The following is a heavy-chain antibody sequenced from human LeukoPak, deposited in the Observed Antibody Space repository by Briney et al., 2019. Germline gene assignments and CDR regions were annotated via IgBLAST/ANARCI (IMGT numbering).Heavy chain of an antibody. CDR1: GGTFSSYA. CDR2: IIPIFGTA. D-gene: IGHD6-19*01. Sequence: GASVKVSCKASGGTFSSYAISWVRQAPGQGLEWMGGIIPIFGTANYAQKFQGRVTITADESTSTAYMELSSLRSEDTAVYYCARPGNSYSSGWWSFDYWGQGTLVTVSS. CDR3: ARPGNSYSSGWWSFDY. J-gene: IGHJ4*02. V-gene: IGHV1-69*01.